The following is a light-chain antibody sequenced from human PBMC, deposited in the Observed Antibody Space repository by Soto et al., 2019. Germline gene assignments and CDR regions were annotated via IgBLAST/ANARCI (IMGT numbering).Light chain of an antibody. CDR3: SSYTSSRTRV. CDR2: DVS. CDR1: SSDVGGYNY. V-gene: IGLV2-14*01. Sequence: QSVLTQPASVSGSPGQSITISCTGTSSDVGGYNYVPWYQQHPGKAPKLMIYDVSNRPSGVSNRFSGSKSGNTASLTISGLQAEDEADYYCSSYTSSRTRVFGTGTKVTVL. J-gene: IGLJ1*01.